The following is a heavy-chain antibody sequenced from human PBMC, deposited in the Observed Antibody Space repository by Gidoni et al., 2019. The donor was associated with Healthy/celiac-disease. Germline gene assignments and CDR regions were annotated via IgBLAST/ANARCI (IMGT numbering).Heavy chain of an antibody. CDR2: ISSSSSYI. V-gene: IGHV3-21*01. J-gene: IGHJ3*02. CDR1: GFTFSSDS. Sequence: EVQLVESGGGLVKPGGSLRLSCAASGFTFSSDSMNWVRQAPGKGLDWVSSISSSSSYIYYADSVKGRFTISRDNAKNSLYLQMNSLRAEDTAVYYCARDSGGQITMIVVNAFDIWGQGTMVTVSS. CDR3: ARDSGGQITMIVVNAFDI. D-gene: IGHD3-22*01.